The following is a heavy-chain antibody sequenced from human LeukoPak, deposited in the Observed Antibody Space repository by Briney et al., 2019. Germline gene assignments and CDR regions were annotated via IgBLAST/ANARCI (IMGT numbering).Heavy chain of an antibody. D-gene: IGHD3-9*01. V-gene: IGHV3-23*01. Sequence: GESLRLSCAASGFTFSSYAMSWVRQAPGKGLEWVSAISGSGGSTYYADSVKGRFTISRDNSKNTLYLQMNSPRAEDTAVYYCAKDRVRSSSELRYFDWLLGPSDYWGQGTLVTVSS. CDR2: ISGSGGST. J-gene: IGHJ4*02. CDR3: AKDRVRSSSELRYFDWLLGPSDY. CDR1: GFTFSSYA.